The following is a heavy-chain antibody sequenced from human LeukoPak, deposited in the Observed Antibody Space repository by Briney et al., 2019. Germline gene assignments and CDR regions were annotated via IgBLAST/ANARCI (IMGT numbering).Heavy chain of an antibody. CDR1: GFTFSSYG. Sequence: GGSPRLSCAASGFTFSSYGMHWVRQAPGKGLEWVAFIRYDGSNKYYADSVKGRFTISRDNAKNSLYLQMNSLRAEDTAVYYCARAGGGYYYDSKEFDYWGQGTLVTVSS. J-gene: IGHJ4*02. D-gene: IGHD3-22*01. CDR2: IRYDGSNK. CDR3: ARAGGGYYYDSKEFDY. V-gene: IGHV3-30*02.